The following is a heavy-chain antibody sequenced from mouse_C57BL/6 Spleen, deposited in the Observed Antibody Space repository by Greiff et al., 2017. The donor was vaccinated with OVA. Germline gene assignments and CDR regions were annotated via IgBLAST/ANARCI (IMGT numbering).Heavy chain of an antibody. CDR2: INPSNGGT. V-gene: IGHV1-53*01. J-gene: IGHJ3*01. Sequence: QVQLKQPGTELVKPGASVKLSCKASGYTFTSYWMHWVKQRPGQGPEWIGNINPSNGGTNYNEKFKSKATLTVDKSSSTAYMQLSSLTSEDSAVYYCARYGDGYYVSFAYWGQGTLVTVSA. CDR3: ARYGDGYYVSFAY. CDR1: GYTFTSYW. D-gene: IGHD2-3*01.